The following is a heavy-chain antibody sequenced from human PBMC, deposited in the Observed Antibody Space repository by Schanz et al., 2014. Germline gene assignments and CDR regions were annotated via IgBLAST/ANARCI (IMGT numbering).Heavy chain of an antibody. Sequence: QVQLVQSGAEVKKPGVSVKVSCKASGYTFTTYYIHWVRQAPGQGLEWMGKINPSSGTTRIAQNCQGRLTVTRDTSTSTSYMELRSLTSDDTAVYYCARGGFFDSTSFDSWGQGTLVTVSS. CDR1: GYTFTTYY. V-gene: IGHV1-46*03. D-gene: IGHD2-2*01. J-gene: IGHJ4*02. CDR2: INPSSGTT. CDR3: ARGGFFDSTSFDS.